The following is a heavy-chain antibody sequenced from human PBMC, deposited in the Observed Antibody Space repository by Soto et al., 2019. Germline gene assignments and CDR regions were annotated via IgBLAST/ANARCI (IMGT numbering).Heavy chain of an antibody. Sequence: SETLSLTCTVSGGSVSGCSYYWSWHRPPPGKGLEWIGYIYYSGSTNYNPSLKSRVTISVDTSKNQFSLKLSSVTAADTSVYYCARGSMIVVAYYFDYWGQGTLVTVSS. J-gene: IGHJ4*02. CDR1: GGSVSGCSYY. CDR2: IYYSGST. D-gene: IGHD3-22*01. V-gene: IGHV4-61*01. CDR3: ARGSMIVVAYYFDY.